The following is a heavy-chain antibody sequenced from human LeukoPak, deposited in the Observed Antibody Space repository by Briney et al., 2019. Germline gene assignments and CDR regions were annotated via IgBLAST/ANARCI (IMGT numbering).Heavy chain of an antibody. V-gene: IGHV3-48*04. Sequence: GGSLRLSCAASGFILSNYRMNWVRQAPGKGLEWVSYISSSGNSREYADSVKGRFTISRDNAKNSLYLQMNSLRAEDTAVYYCASMYSSGWFEVWGQGTLVTVSS. CDR3: ASMYSSGWFEV. CDR2: ISSSGNSR. D-gene: IGHD6-19*01. J-gene: IGHJ4*02. CDR1: GFILSNYR.